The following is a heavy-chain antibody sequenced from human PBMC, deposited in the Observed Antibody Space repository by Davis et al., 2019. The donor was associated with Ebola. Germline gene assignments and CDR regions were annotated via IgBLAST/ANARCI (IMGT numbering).Heavy chain of an antibody. CDR2: ISSSSSYT. CDR3: ARVSGGVDY. CDR1: GFTFSDYY. V-gene: IGHV3-11*06. D-gene: IGHD5-12*01. Sequence: GESLKISCAASGFTFSDYYMSWIRQAPGKGLEWVSYISSSSSYTNYADSVKGRFTISRDNAKNSLYLQMNSLKAEDTAVYYCARVSGGVDYWGQGTLVTVSS. J-gene: IGHJ4*02.